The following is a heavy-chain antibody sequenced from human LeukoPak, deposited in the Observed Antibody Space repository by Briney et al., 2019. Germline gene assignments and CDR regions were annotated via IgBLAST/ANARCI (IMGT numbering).Heavy chain of an antibody. D-gene: IGHD3-22*01. CDR1: GFTFSSYT. J-gene: IGHJ4*02. Sequence: RTGGSLRLSCAASGFTFSSYTMSWVRQAPGKGLEWVSYITSSGSTTYYADSVKGRFAISRDNAKNSLYLQMNSLRDEDTAVYYCARVLGRSGYSKDSWGQGTLVTVSS. CDR3: ARVLGRSGYSKDS. V-gene: IGHV3-48*02. CDR2: ITSSGSTT.